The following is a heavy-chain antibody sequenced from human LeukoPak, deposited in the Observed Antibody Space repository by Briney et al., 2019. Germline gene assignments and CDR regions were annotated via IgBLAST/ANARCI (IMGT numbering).Heavy chain of an antibody. Sequence: SETLSLTCTVSGGSISSYYWSWIRQPPGKGLEWIGHIYYSGSTNYNPSLKSRVTISVDTSKNQFSLKLSSVTAADTAVYYCARDKSTGGPYYYYGMDVWGQGTTVTVSS. V-gene: IGHV4-59*12. D-gene: IGHD1-14*01. CDR2: IYYSGST. CDR1: GGSISSYY. J-gene: IGHJ6*02. CDR3: ARDKSTGGPYYYYGMDV.